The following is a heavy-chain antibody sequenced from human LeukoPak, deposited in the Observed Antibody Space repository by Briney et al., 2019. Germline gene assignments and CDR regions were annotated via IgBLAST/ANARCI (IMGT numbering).Heavy chain of an antibody. D-gene: IGHD1-26*01. J-gene: IGHJ4*02. Sequence: SETLSLTCTVSGGSISSSSYYWGWIRQPPGKGLEWIGSIYYSGSTYYNPSLKSRVTISVDTSKNQFSLKLSSVTAADTAVYYCARLVVVGATDYWGQGTLVTVSS. CDR2: IYYSGST. V-gene: IGHV4-39*07. CDR3: ARLVVVGATDY. CDR1: GGSISSSSYY.